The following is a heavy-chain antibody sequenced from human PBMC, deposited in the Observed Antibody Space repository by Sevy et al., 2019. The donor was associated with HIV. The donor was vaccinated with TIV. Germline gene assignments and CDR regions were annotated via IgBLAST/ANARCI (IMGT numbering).Heavy chain of an antibody. J-gene: IGHJ6*02. V-gene: IGHV5-51*01. CDR3: ARGARGTLPSYYYYPLDV. CDR1: GYKFTDYW. CDR2: IYPGDSDT. Sequence: GESLKISCKASGYKFTDYWIGWVRQMPGKGLEWMGIIYPGDSDTTYSPSFQGQVTISVDKSISTAYFKWSSLKTSDTAIFYCARGARGTLPSYYYYPLDVWGQGTTVTVSS.